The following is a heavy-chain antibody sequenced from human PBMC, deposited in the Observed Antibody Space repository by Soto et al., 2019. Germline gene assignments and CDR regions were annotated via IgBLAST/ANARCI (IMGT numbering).Heavy chain of an antibody. V-gene: IGHV4-31*03. D-gene: IGHD5-18*01. Sequence: LSLTCTVSGGSISSGGYYWSWIRQHPGKGLEWIGYIYYSGSTYYNPSLKSRVTISVDTSKNQFSLKLSSVTAADTAVYYCARVDTAMVYFDYWGQGTLVTVSS. CDR1: GGSISSGGYY. CDR3: ARVDTAMVYFDY. CDR2: IYYSGST. J-gene: IGHJ4*02.